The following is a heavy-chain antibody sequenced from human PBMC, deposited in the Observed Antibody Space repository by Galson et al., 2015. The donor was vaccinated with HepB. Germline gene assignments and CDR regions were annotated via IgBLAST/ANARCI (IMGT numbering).Heavy chain of an antibody. D-gene: IGHD2-15*01. CDR2: INPSGGST. Sequence: SVKVSCKASGYTFTSYYIHWVRLAPGQGLEWMGIINPSGGSTSYAQKFQGRVTMTRDTSTSAVYMELSSLRSDDTAVYYCARASLRDAGGVVAATPEDNDWFDPWGQGTLVTVSS. J-gene: IGHJ5*02. CDR3: ARASLRDAGGVVAATPEDNDWFDP. V-gene: IGHV1-46*01. CDR1: GYTFTSYY.